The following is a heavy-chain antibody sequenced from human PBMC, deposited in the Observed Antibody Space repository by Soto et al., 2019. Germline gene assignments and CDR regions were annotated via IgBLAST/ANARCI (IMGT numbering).Heavy chain of an antibody. Sequence: GGSLRLSCAASGFTFSSYGMHWVRQAPGKGLEWVAVIWYDGSNKYYADSVKGRFTISRDNSKNTLYLQMNSLGAEDTAVYYCARVQDIVVPYGMDVWGQGTTVTVSS. D-gene: IGHD2-15*01. V-gene: IGHV3-33*01. J-gene: IGHJ6*02. CDR3: ARVQDIVVPYGMDV. CDR2: IWYDGSNK. CDR1: GFTFSSYG.